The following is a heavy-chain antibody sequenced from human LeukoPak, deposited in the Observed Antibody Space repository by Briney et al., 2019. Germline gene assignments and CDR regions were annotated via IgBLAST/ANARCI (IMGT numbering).Heavy chain of an antibody. V-gene: IGHV3-21*01. D-gene: IGHD6-13*01. CDR1: GFTFSSYS. CDR2: ISSSSSYI. J-gene: IGHJ5*02. Sequence: GGSLRLSCAASGFTFSSYSMNWVRQAPGKGLEWVSSISSSSSYIYYADSVKGRFTISRDNAKNSLYLQMNSLRAEDTAVYYCARGGTTAASLSFDPWGQGTLVTVSS. CDR3: ARGGTTAASLSFDP.